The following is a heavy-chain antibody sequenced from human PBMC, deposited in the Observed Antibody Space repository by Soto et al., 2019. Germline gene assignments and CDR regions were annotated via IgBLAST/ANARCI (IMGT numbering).Heavy chain of an antibody. Sequence: GGSLRLSCAASGFTFSSYWMHWVRQAPGKGLVWVSRIKTDGSRTNYADSVKGRFTISRDNARNTVYLQMNSLRAEDTAVYYCARERFDPWGQGTLVTVSS. CDR3: ARERFDP. V-gene: IGHV3-74*01. J-gene: IGHJ5*02. CDR1: GFTFSSYW. CDR2: IKTDGSRT.